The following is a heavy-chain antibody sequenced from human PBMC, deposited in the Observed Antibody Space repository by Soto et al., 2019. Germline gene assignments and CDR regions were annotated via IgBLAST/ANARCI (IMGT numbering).Heavy chain of an antibody. V-gene: IGHV1-46*01. J-gene: IGHJ4*02. D-gene: IGHD6-19*01. CDR3: ARASSGWSPNDY. Sequence: QVQLVQSGAEVKKPGASVKVSCEASGYTFTSYYMHWVRQAPGQRLEWMGIINPSGGSTSYPQKFQDRVTVTRDTSTSTVYMELSSLRSEDTAVYYCARASSGWSPNDYWGQGTLVTVSS. CDR2: INPSGGST. CDR1: GYTFTSYY.